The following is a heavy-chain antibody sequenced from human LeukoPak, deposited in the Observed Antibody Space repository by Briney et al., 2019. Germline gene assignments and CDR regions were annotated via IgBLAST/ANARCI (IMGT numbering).Heavy chain of an antibody. V-gene: IGHV3-23*01. CDR1: GFTFSSYA. CDR3: AKGQGSGSYPFDY. D-gene: IGHD3-16*02. J-gene: IGHJ4*02. Sequence: GGSLRLSCAASGFTFSSYAMSWVRQAPGKGLEWVSVIGATATYYADSVKGRFTISRDTSRNTLYLQMNSLRADDTAVYYCAKGQGSGSYPFDYWGQGTLVTVSS. CDR2: IGATAT.